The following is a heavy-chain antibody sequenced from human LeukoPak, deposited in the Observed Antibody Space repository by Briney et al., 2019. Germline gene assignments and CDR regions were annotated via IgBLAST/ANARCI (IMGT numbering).Heavy chain of an antibody. CDR1: GYTFTSYD. D-gene: IGHD1-26*01. CDR2: MNPNSGNT. CDR3: AKSQYTGNYHFDN. V-gene: IGHV1-8*01. J-gene: IGHJ4*02. Sequence: ASVKVSCKASGYTFTSYDINWVRQATGQGLEWMGWMNPNSGNTGYAQKFQGRVTMTRNTSISTAYMELSSLRSEDTAVYYCAKSQYTGNYHFDNWGQGTLVTVSS.